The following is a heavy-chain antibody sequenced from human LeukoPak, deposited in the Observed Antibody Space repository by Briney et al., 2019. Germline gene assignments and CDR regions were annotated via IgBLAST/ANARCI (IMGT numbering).Heavy chain of an antibody. CDR3: ARARTSPRGYSYPKGHYMDV. J-gene: IGHJ6*03. CDR2: IYYSGST. CDR1: GGSISSSSYY. Sequence: SETLSLTCTVSGGSISSSSYYWGWIRQPPGKGLEWIGNIYYSGSTYYNPSLKSRVTISVDTSKNQFSLKLSSVTAADTAVYYCARARTSPRGYSYPKGHYMDVWGKGTTVTISS. D-gene: IGHD5-18*01. V-gene: IGHV4-39*07.